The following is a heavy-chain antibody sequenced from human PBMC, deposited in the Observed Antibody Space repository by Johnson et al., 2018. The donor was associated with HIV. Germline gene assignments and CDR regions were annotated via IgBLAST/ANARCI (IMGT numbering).Heavy chain of an antibody. CDR1: GFTFSSYG. D-gene: IGHD2-15*01. Sequence: QVQLVESGGGVVQPGGSLRLSCAASGFTFSSYGMHWVRQAPGKGLEWVAFIRYDGSNKYYADSVKGRFTISRDNSKNTLYLQMNSLRAGGTAVYYCAKEGYCSGGSCYQLVESDAFGIWGQGTMVTVSS. J-gene: IGHJ3*02. CDR3: AKEGYCSGGSCYQLVESDAFGI. V-gene: IGHV3-30*02. CDR2: IRYDGSNK.